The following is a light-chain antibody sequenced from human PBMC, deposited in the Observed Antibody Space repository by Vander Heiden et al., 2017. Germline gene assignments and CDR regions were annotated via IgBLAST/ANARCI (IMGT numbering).Light chain of an antibody. Sequence: VIWMTQSPSLLSASTGDRVTISCRMSQGISNYLAWYQQKPGKAPELLISAASTLQSGVPSRFSGSGSGTCFTLTISCLQSEDFATYYCQQYYTFPLAFGQGTKLEIK. CDR1: QGISNY. V-gene: IGKV1D-8*01. CDR3: QQYYTFPLA. CDR2: AAS. J-gene: IGKJ2*01.